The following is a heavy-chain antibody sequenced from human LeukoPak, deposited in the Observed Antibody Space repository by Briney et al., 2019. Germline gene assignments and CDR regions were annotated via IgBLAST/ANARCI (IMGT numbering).Heavy chain of an antibody. J-gene: IGHJ6*02. CDR2: ISAYNGNT. Sequence: ASVKVSCKASGYTFTSYGISWVRQAPGQGLEWMGWISAYNGNTNYAQKLQGRVTMTTDTSTSTAYMELRSLRSDDTAVYYCARDVLEYCSSTSCNYGMDVWGQGTTVTVSS. D-gene: IGHD2-2*01. V-gene: IGHV1-18*01. CDR1: GYTFTSYG. CDR3: ARDVLEYCSSTSCNYGMDV.